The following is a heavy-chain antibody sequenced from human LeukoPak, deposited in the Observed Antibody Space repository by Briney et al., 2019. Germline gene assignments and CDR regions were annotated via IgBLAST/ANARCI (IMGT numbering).Heavy chain of an antibody. CDR3: ARGVIAARPDYYYYMDV. V-gene: IGHV1-69*05. CDR2: IIPIFGTA. D-gene: IGHD6-6*01. CDR1: GGTFSSYA. Sequence: ASVKVSCKASGGTFSSYAISWVRQAPGQGLEWMGGIIPIFGTANYAQKFQGRVTITTDESTSTAYMELSSLRSEDTAVYYCARGVIAARPDYYYYMDVWGKGTTVTVSS. J-gene: IGHJ6*03.